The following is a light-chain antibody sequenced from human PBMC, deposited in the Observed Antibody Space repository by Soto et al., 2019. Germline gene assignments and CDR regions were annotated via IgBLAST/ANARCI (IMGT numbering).Light chain of an antibody. Sequence: EIVLTRSPGTLSLSTGERATLSCRASQSVSSSYLAWDQQKPGRAPRLLIYGASSRATGIPDRFSGSGSGTDYTLPITSLESDYFKGFSCQQYGSSHRIFGQAPRLEIK. J-gene: IGKJ5*01. CDR1: QSVSSSY. CDR3: QQYGSSHRI. V-gene: IGKV3-20*01. CDR2: GAS.